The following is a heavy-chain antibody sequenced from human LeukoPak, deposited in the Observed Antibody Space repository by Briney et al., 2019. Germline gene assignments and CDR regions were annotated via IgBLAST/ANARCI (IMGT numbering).Heavy chain of an antibody. J-gene: IGHJ4*02. CDR2: INYSGTT. CDR3: ASLRGGVQLWGD. CDR1: SVSFSSRSYY. V-gene: IGHV4-39*01. D-gene: IGHD5-18*01. Sequence: SETLSLTCTVSSVSFSSRSYYCGWIRHPPGMGLDWIATINYSGTTYYNPSLKSRVNASVDTSKNQLYLKLSSVAAADTAVYYCASLRGGVQLWGDWGQGTLVTVSS.